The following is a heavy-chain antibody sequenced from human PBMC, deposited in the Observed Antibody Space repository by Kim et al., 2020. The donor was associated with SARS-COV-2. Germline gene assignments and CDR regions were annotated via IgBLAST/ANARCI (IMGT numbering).Heavy chain of an antibody. V-gene: IGHV3-66*01. D-gene: IGHD6-13*01. Sequence: GGSLRLSCAASGFTVSSNYMSWVRQAPGKGLEWVSVIYSGGSTYYADSVKGRFTITRDNSKNTLYLQMNSVRAEDTAVYYCSWAYSSRHYFDYWGQGTLVTVSS. CDR2: IYSGGST. CDR1: GFTVSSNY. J-gene: IGHJ4*02. CDR3: SWAYSSRHYFDY.